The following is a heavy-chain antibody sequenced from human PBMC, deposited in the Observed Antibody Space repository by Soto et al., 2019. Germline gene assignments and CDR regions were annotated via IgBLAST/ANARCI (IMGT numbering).Heavy chain of an antibody. D-gene: IGHD6-6*01. V-gene: IGHV3-30-3*01. CDR2: ISYDGSNK. CDR1: GFTFSSYA. J-gene: IGHJ6*02. CDR3: ARDRGTLSSIPAREYYGMDV. Sequence: GGSLRLSCAASGFTFSSYAMHWVRQAPGKGLEWVAVISYDGSNKYYADSVKGRFTISRDNSKNTLYLQMNSLRAEDTAVYYCARDRGTLSSIPAREYYGMDVRGPGTTVTTSS.